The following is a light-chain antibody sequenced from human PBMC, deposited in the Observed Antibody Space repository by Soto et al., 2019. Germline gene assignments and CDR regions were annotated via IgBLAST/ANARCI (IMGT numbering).Light chain of an antibody. V-gene: IGKV1-5*03. CDR1: QTISSW. CDR3: QHYNSYSEA. J-gene: IGKJ1*01. Sequence: DIQMTQSPSTLSGSVGDRVTITCRASQTISSWLAWYQQKPGKAPKLLIYKASTLKSGVPSRFRGSGSGTEFTLTISSLQPDHFATYYCQHYNSYSEAFGQGTKVDIK. CDR2: KAS.